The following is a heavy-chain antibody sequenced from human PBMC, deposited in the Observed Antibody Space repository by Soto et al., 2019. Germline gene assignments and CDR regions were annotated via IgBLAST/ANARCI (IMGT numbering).Heavy chain of an antibody. Sequence: EVQLLESGGGLVQPGGSLRLSCAASGFTFSSYAMSWVRQAPGKGLEWVSAVSGSGGSTYYADSVKGRFTISRDNSKNTLYLQMNSLRAEDTAVYYCAKEQKVVKNEQWLVQENFDYWGQGTLVTVSS. CDR2: VSGSGGST. D-gene: IGHD6-19*01. J-gene: IGHJ4*02. V-gene: IGHV3-23*01. CDR1: GFTFSSYA. CDR3: AKEQKVVKNEQWLVQENFDY.